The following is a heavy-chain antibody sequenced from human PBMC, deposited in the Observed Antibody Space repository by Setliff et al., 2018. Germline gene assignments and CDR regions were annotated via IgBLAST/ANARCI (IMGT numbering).Heavy chain of an antibody. V-gene: IGHV3-7*01. D-gene: IGHD3-10*01. CDR2: INQYGSEK. Sequence: PGGSLRLSCASSGFTFSTYWMSWVRQAPGKGLEWVANINQYGSEKYFVGSVKGRFTIPRDNAKKFLDLQMDSLRVDDTAVYFCARPGRSNYWDSFDYWGQGILVTVSS. CDR1: GFTFSTYW. J-gene: IGHJ4*02. CDR3: ARPGRSNYWDSFDY.